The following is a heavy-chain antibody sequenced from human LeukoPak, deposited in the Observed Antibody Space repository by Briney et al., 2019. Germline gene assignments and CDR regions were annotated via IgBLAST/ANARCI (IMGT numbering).Heavy chain of an antibody. J-gene: IGHJ4*02. D-gene: IGHD3-10*01. V-gene: IGHV4-30-4*01. CDR1: GGSISSDDYY. CDR3: ASANYYGFNYFDY. Sequence: SETPSLTCTVSGGSISSDDYYWSWIRQPPGKGLEWIGYIYYSGSTYYNPSLKSRITISVDTSKNEFSLKLTSVTAADTAVYYCASANYYGFNYFDYWGQGALVTVSS. CDR2: IYYSGST.